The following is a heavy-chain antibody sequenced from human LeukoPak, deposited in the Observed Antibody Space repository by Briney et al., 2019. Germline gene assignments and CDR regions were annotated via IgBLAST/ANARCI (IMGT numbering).Heavy chain of an antibody. V-gene: IGHV4-34*01. CDR1: GGSFSGYY. CDR2: INHSGST. J-gene: IGHJ4*02. D-gene: IGHD3-16*02. Sequence: SETLSLTCAVYGGSFSGYYWSWIRQPPGKGLEWIGEINHSGSTNYNPSLKSRVTISVDTSKNQFSLKLSSVTAADTAVYYCARGHILDYVWGSYRPARVYYFDYWGQGTLVTVSS. CDR3: ARGHILDYVWGSYRPARVYYFDY.